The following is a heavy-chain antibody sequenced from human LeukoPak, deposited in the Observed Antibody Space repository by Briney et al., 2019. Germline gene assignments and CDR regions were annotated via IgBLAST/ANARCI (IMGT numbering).Heavy chain of an antibody. J-gene: IGHJ4*02. Sequence: ASVKVSCKAAGYTFTSYGISWVRQAPGQGLEWMGWISAYNANTNYAQKLQGRVTMTTDTSTSTAYMELRSLRSDDTAVYYCARGRAVKQQLVQDYWGQGTLVTVSS. D-gene: IGHD6-13*01. CDR3: ARGRAVKQQLVQDY. CDR2: ISAYNANT. V-gene: IGHV1-18*01. CDR1: GYTFTSYG.